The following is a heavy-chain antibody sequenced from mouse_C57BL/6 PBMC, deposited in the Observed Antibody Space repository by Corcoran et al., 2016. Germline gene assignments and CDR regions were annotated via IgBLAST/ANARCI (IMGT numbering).Heavy chain of an antibody. D-gene: IGHD1-1*01. CDR1: GYTFTGYW. Sequence: QVQLQQSGAELMKPGASVKLSCKATGYTFTGYWIEWVKQRPGHGLEWIGEILPGSGSTNYNEKFKGKATFTADTSSNTAYMQLSSLTTEDSAIDYCARRYGSSYDWYFDVWGTGTTVTVSS. CDR3: ARRYGSSYDWYFDV. J-gene: IGHJ1*03. CDR2: ILPGSGST. V-gene: IGHV1-9*01.